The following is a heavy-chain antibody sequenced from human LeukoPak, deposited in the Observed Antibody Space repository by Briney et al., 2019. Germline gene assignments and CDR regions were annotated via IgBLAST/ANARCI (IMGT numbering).Heavy chain of an antibody. CDR3: ATGYYDILTGTNDY. D-gene: IGHD3-9*01. CDR1: GFTVGSKY. V-gene: IGHV3-66*01. Sequence: GGSLRLSCAASGFTVGSKYMSWVRQAPGKGLEWVSVIYSGGSTYYADSVKGRLTISRDNSKNTLYLQMNSLRAEDTAVYYCATGYYDILTGTNDYWGQGTLVTVSS. CDR2: IYSGGST. J-gene: IGHJ4*02.